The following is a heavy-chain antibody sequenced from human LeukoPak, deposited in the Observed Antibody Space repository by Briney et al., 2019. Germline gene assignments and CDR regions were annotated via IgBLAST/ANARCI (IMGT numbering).Heavy chain of an antibody. V-gene: IGHV4-4*02. J-gene: IGHJ4*02. D-gene: IGHD1-26*01. CDR2: IYHSGSP. CDR3: ARSGGGRYSGSYYLY. CDR1: GGSISSNNW. Sequence: SGTLSLTCAVSGGSISSNNWWGWVRQPPGKGLEWIGEIYHSGSPNYNPSLKSRVTISVDTSKNQFSLKLSSVTAADTAVYYCARSGGGRYSGSYYLYWGQGTLVTVSS.